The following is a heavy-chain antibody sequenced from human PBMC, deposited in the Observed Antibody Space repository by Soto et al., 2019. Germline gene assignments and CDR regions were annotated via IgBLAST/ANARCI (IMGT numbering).Heavy chain of an antibody. CDR3: ARGRRSGGYYYGSGSYYSGMDV. Sequence: SLKVSCKASGGTFSSYAISWVRQAPGQGLEWMGGIIPIFGTANYAQKFQGRVTITADESTSTAYMELSSLRSEDTAVYYCARGRRSGGYYYGSGSYYSGMDVWGQGTTVTVSS. CDR2: IIPIFGTA. V-gene: IGHV1-69*13. D-gene: IGHD3-10*01. CDR1: GGTFSSYA. J-gene: IGHJ6*02.